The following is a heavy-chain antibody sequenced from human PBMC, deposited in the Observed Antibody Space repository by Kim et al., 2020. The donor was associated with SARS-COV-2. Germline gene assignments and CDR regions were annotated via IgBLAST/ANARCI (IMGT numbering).Heavy chain of an antibody. J-gene: IGHJ6*02. V-gene: IGHV3-53*01. Sequence: GGSLRLSCAASGFTVSSNYMSWVRQAPGKGLEWVSVIYSGGSTYYADSVKGRFTISRDNSKNTLYLQMNSLRAEDTAVYYCARAIYSGITMVRGAPPLYYYGMDVWGQGTTVTVSS. CDR3: ARAIYSGITMVRGAPPLYYYGMDV. CDR2: IYSGGST. D-gene: IGHD3-10*01. CDR1: GFTVSSNY.